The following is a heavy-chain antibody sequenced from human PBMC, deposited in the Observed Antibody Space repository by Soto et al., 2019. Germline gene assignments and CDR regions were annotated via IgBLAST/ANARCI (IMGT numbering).Heavy chain of an antibody. CDR3: ARGGGYYDSSGYLSPNYFDY. D-gene: IGHD3-22*01. CDR1: GGSFSGYY. J-gene: IGHJ4*02. CDR2: INHSGST. V-gene: IGHV4-34*01. Sequence: PSETLSLTCAVYGGSFSGYYWSWIRQPPGKGLEWIGEINHSGSTNYNPSLKSRVTISVDTSKNQFSLKLSSVTAADTAVYYCARGGGYYDSSGYLSPNYFDYWGQGTLVTVS.